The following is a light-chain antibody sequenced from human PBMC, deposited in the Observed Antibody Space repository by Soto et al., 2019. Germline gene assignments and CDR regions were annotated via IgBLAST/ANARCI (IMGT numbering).Light chain of an antibody. V-gene: IGLV1-40*01. CDR1: SSNIGAGYD. CDR3: QSYDSSLSGVV. Sequence: QPVLTQPPSVSGAQGQRVTISCTGSSSNIGAGYDVHWYQQLPGTAPKLLIYGNSNRPSGVPDRFSGSKSGTSASLAITGLQAEDEADYYCQSYDSSLSGVVFGGGTKVTVL. CDR2: GNS. J-gene: IGLJ2*01.